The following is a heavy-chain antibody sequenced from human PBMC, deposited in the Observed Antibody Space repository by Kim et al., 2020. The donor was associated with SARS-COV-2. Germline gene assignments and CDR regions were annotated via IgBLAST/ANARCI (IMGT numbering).Heavy chain of an antibody. CDR3: ARDQRATSDAFDI. V-gene: IGHV3-33*05. Sequence: GGSLRLSCAASGFTFSSYGMHWVRQAPGKGLEWVAVISYDGSNKYYADSVKGRFTISRDNSKNTLYLQMNSLRAEDTAVYYCARDQRATSDAFDIWGQGTMVTVSS. CDR1: GFTFSSYG. D-gene: IGHD5-12*01. J-gene: IGHJ3*02. CDR2: ISYDGSNK.